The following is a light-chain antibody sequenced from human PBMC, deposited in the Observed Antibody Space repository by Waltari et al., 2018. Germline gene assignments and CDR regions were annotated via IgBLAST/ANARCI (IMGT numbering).Light chain of an antibody. J-gene: IGKJ1*01. V-gene: IGKV1-39*01. Sequence: DIQLTQSPSSLSASVGDRVSITCRASESIRNRLNWYQHRPGKAPKLLIYAASTLQSGVPSRFTGSGSGTDFTLTISSLQPEDFATYYCQQSYTTPRTYKNPRTFGQGTQVEIK. CDR2: AAS. CDR3: QQSYTTPRTYKNPRT. CDR1: ESIRNR.